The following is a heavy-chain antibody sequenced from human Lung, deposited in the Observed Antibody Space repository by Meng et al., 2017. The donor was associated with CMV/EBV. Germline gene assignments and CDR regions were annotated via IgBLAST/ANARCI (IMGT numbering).Heavy chain of an antibody. CDR3: ARGKASPSGVNKYYYYYGMEV. J-gene: IGHJ6*02. V-gene: IGHV4-34*01. CDR1: GGSFSGYY. D-gene: IGHD6-6*01. Sequence: SETLSLXCAVYGGSFSGYYWSWIRQPPGEGLEWIGEINHSRSTNYNPSPKSRVTISVDASKNQFSLKLSSVTAADTAVYYCARGKASPSGVNKYYYYYGMEVWGQGTXVTVSS. CDR2: INHSRST.